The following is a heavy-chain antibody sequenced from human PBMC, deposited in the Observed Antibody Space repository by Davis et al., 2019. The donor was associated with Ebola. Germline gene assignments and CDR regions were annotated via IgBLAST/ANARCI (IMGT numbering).Heavy chain of an antibody. CDR1: GFTLTGRW. D-gene: IGHD2-8*01. CDR2: LNGDGNQI. J-gene: IGHJ4*02. CDR3: AGELGGGIINERGD. Sequence: GESLKISCVGSGFTLTGRWMHWVRQAPGKGLVWVSRLNGDGNQIHYADSGKGRFTISRDNAKNTLFLQMDSLGVEDKAVDFCAGELGGGIINERGDWGQGTLVTVSS. V-gene: IGHV3-74*01.